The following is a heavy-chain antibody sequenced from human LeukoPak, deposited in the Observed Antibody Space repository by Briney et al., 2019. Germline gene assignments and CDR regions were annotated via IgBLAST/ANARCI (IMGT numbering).Heavy chain of an antibody. Sequence: GGSLLLSCAASGFTFSSYWMSWGRQAPGKGLEWVATIKQDGSEKDFVDSVKGRFTISRDNAKNSLYLQMNSLRAEDTALYYCARVGYYYHYWGQGTLVTVSS. D-gene: IGHD3-22*01. CDR1: GFTFSSYW. CDR2: IKQDGSEK. J-gene: IGHJ4*02. V-gene: IGHV3-7*01. CDR3: ARVGYYYHY.